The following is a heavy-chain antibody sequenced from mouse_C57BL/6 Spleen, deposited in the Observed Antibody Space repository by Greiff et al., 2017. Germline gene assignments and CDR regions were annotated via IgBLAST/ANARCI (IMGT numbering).Heavy chain of an antibody. Sequence: QVQLQQSGAELVKPGASVKMSCTASGYTFTSYWITWVKQRPGQGLEWIGDIYPGSGSTNYNEKFKSKATLTVDTSSSTAYMQLSSLTSEDSAVYYCARWWEGPYYAMDYWGQGTSVTVSS. CDR2: IYPGSGST. CDR1: GYTFTSYW. J-gene: IGHJ4*01. D-gene: IGHD1-1*02. CDR3: ARWWEGPYYAMDY. V-gene: IGHV1-55*01.